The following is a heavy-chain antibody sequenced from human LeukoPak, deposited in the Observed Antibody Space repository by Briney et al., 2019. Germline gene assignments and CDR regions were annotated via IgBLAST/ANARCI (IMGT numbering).Heavy chain of an antibody. V-gene: IGHV3-23*01. D-gene: IGHD5-12*01. J-gene: IGHJ4*02. CDR1: GFTFSSYG. CDR3: AKEGGASRFDY. Sequence: GGSLRLSCAASGFTFSSYGMNWVRQAPGKGLEWVSSISNSDGSTYYADSVKGRFIISRDNSKNTLYLQMNSLRAEDTAVYYCAKEGGASRFDYWGQGTLVTVSS. CDR2: ISNSDGST.